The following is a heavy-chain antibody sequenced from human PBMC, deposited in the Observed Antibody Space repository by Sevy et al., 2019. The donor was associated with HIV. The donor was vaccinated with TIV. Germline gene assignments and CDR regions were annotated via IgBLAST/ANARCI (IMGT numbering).Heavy chain of an antibody. CDR3: ARLSSCGGDCYYFDY. D-gene: IGHD2-21*02. Sequence: GGSLRLSCAASVFTFSHYALHWVRQAPGKGLEWVAIMSYVGNSENYADSVKGRFTISRDNSKNALYLQMNSLRAEDTALYYCARLSSCGGDCYYFDYWGQGTLVTVSS. J-gene: IGHJ4*02. CDR1: VFTFSHYA. V-gene: IGHV3-30*04. CDR2: MSYVGNSE.